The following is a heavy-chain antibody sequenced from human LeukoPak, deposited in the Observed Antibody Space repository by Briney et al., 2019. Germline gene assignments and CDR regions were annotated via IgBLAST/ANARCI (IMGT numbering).Heavy chain of an antibody. J-gene: IGHJ4*02. D-gene: IGHD3-16*02. CDR1: GGSISSGVYY. CDR2: IYYSGST. CDR3: ARAVRLYFDY. V-gene: IGHV4-30-4*08. Sequence: PSETLSLTCTVSGGSISSGVYYWSWIRQHPGKGLEWIGYIYYSGSTYYNPSLKSRVTISVDRSKNQFSLKLSSVTAADTAVYYCARAVRLYFDYWGQGTLVTVSS.